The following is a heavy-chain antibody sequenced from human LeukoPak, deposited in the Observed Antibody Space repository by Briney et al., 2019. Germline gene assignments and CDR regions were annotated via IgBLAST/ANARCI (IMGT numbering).Heavy chain of an antibody. CDR1: GGSISSYY. CDR3: ARDKTNWFDP. J-gene: IGHJ5*02. CDR2: IYYSGST. Sequence: TPSETLSLTCAVSGGSISSYYWSWIRQPPGKGLEWIGYIYYSGSTNYNPSLKSRVTISVDTSKNQFSLKLSSVTAADTAVYYCARDKTNWFDPWGQGTLVTVSS. V-gene: IGHV4-59*01.